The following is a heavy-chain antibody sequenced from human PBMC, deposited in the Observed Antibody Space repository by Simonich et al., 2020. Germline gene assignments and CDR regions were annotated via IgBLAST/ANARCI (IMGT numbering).Heavy chain of an antibody. D-gene: IGHD6-6*01. J-gene: IGHJ4*02. CDR2: SNHSGST. Sequence: QVQLQQWGAGLLKPSETLSLTCAVYGGSFSGYYWSWIRQPPGQGLGWIGESNHSGSTNDNPSRKSRVTISVDTSKNQVPLKLSSVTAADTAVYYCARRYYSTSFDYWGQGTLVTVSS. V-gene: IGHV4-34*01. CDR1: GGSFSGYY. CDR3: ARRYYSTSFDY.